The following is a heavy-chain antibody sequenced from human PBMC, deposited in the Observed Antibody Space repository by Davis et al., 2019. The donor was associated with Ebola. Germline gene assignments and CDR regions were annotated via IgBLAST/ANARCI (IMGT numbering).Heavy chain of an antibody. CDR2: INHSGST. CDR3: ARIPSVTTGGSFDY. J-gene: IGHJ4*02. V-gene: IGHV4-34*09. Sequence: PSETLSLTCAVYGGSFSGYYWSWIRQPPGKGLEWIGEINHSGSTYYNPSLKSRVTISVDTSKNQFSLKLSSVTAADTAVYYCARIPSVTTGGSFDYWGQGTLVTVSS. CDR1: GGSFSGYY. D-gene: IGHD4-17*01.